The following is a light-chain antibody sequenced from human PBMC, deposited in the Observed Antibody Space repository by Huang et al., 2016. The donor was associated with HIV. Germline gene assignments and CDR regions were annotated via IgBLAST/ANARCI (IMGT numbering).Light chain of an antibody. CDR3: QQYNNWPPLLT. CDR1: QSIITN. CDR2: GAS. Sequence: EIVLTQSPATLSLSPGERAALSCRATQSIITNLAWYQQKAGQSPRLLIYGASTRATGIPARCRGSGSGTDFTLTISSLQSEDFAVYYCQQYNNWPPLLTFGGGTKVEIK. V-gene: IGKV3-15*01. J-gene: IGKJ4*01.